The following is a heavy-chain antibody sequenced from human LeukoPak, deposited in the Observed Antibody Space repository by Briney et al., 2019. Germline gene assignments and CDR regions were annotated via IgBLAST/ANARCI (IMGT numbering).Heavy chain of an antibody. V-gene: IGHV1-2*02. CDR3: ARDEDYGGNSGGFDY. D-gene: IGHD4-23*01. CDR2: INPNSGGT. J-gene: IGHJ4*02. CDR1: GYTFTGYY. Sequence: ASVKVSCKASGYTFTGYYMHWVRQAPGQGLEWMGWINPNSGGTNYAQKFQGRVTMTRDTSISTAYMELSRLRSDDTAVYYCARDEDYGGNSGGFDYWGQGTLVTVSS.